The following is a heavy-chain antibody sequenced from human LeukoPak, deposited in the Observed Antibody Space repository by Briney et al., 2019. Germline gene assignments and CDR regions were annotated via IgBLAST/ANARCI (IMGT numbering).Heavy chain of an antibody. CDR3: ARLREITFGGVIGIDY. J-gene: IGHJ4*02. CDR1: GFTFSSYG. D-gene: IGHD3-16*02. V-gene: IGHV3-30*02. Sequence: GGSLRLSCAASGFTFSSYGIHWVRQAPGKGLEWVAFIRYDGSNKYYADSVKGRFTISRDNSKNTLYLQMNSLRVEDTAVYYCARLREITFGGVIGIDYWGQGTLVTVSS. CDR2: IRYDGSNK.